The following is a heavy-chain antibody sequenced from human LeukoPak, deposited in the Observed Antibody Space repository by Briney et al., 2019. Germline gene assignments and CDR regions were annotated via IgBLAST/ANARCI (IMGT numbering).Heavy chain of an antibody. V-gene: IGHV3-21*01. CDR3: ARADCSSSTCYLRRSWFDP. J-gene: IGHJ5*02. CDR1: GFTLSYFD. D-gene: IGHD2-2*01. CDR2: ISTSSRYI. Sequence: GGSLRLSCAASGFTLSYFDMNWVRQAPGKGLEWVSSISTSSRYIYYKDSVRGRFTISRDDAKNSLHLEMNSLRAEGTAVYYCARADCSSSTCYLRRSWFDPWGQGTLVTVSS.